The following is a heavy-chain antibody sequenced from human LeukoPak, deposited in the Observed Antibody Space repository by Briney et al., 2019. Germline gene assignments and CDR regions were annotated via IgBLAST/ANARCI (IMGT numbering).Heavy chain of an antibody. D-gene: IGHD5-24*01. CDR1: GFTFSSYE. CDR3: ARWGRERWLQFDY. CDR2: ISSSGSTI. J-gene: IGHJ4*02. V-gene: IGHV3-48*03. Sequence: PGGSLRLSCAASGFTFSSYEMNWVRQAPGKGLEWVSYISSSGSTIYYADSVKGRFTISRDNAKNSLYLQMNSLRAENTAVYYCARWGRERWLQFDYWGQGTLVTVSS.